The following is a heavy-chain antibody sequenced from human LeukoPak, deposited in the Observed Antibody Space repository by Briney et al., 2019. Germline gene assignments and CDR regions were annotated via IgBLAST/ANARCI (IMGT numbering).Heavy chain of an antibody. V-gene: IGHV4-34*01. J-gene: IGHJ4*02. CDR1: SESFSGYS. D-gene: IGHD2-2*03. Sequence: NPSETLSLTCAVYSESFSGYSYIWIRHPPGKGLNGMGKFNHSGSTNYNPSFKSRVTISIDTSKNQFSLKLNSVTAADTAVYYCERGPDGYCSSASCQHYFDHWGQGTLVTVSS. CDR2: FNHSGST. CDR3: ERGPDGYCSSASCQHYFDH.